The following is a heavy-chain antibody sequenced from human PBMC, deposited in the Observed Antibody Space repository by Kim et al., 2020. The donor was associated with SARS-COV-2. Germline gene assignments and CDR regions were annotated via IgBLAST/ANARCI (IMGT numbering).Heavy chain of an antibody. J-gene: IGHJ4*02. V-gene: IGHV1-3*01. Sequence: KEYSQQFQGKLPVTRDTSASTGYMELSSLRSEDTATYFCTREVVGDGLDYWGQGALVTVSA. CDR2: K. CDR3: TREVVGDGLDY. D-gene: IGHD4-17*01.